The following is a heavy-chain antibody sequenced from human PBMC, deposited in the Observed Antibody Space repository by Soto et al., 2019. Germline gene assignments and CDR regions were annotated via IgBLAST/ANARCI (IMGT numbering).Heavy chain of an antibody. CDR1: GGTFSSHT. V-gene: IGHV1-69*02. J-gene: IGHJ2*01. Sequence: QVQLVQSGAEVKKPGSSVKVSCKASGGTFSSHTISWVRQAPGQGLEWMGGINPILHIANSAQKFQGRVSITADKSTSTAYMELSSLRSEDTAVYYCARGKYFDSSGSASGWYFDLWGRGTPVTVSS. D-gene: IGHD3-22*01. CDR2: INPILHIA. CDR3: ARGKYFDSSGSASGWYFDL.